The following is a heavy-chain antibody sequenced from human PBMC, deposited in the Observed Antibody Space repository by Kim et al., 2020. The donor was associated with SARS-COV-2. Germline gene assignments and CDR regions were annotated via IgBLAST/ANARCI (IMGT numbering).Heavy chain of an antibody. CDR3: ARGGHSSWYGDAFDI. D-gene: IGHD6-13*01. J-gene: IGHJ3*02. V-gene: IGHV3-13*01. Sequence: GSVNGRFTIYRENAKNSLYLQMTSLRAGDTAVYYCARGGHSSWYGDAFDIWGQGTMVTVSS.